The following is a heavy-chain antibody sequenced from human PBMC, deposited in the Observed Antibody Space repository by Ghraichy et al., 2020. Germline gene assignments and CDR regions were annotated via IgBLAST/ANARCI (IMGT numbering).Heavy chain of an antibody. J-gene: IGHJ4*02. D-gene: IGHD5-18*01. V-gene: IGHV3-23*01. CDR2: ISGSGGST. CDR1: GLTFRSYV. CDR3: AKDRNSGYSYGYFDY. Sequence: GSLRLSCAASGLTFRSYVMGWVRQAPGKGLEWVSVISGSGGSTDYADSVKGRFTISRDNSKNTLYLQMDSLRAEGTAVYYCAKDRNSGYSYGYFDYWGQGTLVTVSS.